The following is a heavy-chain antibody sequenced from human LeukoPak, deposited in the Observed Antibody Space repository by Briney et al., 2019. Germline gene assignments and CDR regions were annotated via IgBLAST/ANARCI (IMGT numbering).Heavy chain of an antibody. CDR2: INPNSGGT. CDR1: GYTFTGYY. D-gene: IGHD3-3*01. Sequence: ASVKVSCKASGYTFTGYYMHWVRQAPGQGLEWMGRINPNSGGTNYAQKFQGRVTMTRDTSISTAYMELSRLRSDDTAVYYCARDYTIFGVVRNWFDPWGQGTLVTVSS. CDR3: ARDYTIFGVVRNWFDP. V-gene: IGHV1-2*06. J-gene: IGHJ5*02.